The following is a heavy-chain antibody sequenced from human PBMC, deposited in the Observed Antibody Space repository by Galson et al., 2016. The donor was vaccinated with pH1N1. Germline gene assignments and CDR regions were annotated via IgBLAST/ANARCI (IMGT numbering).Heavy chain of an antibody. D-gene: IGHD6-13*01. CDR1: GFTFSNYA. Sequence: SLRLSCAASGFTFSNYAMSWVRQSPGKGLEWLSAISGGGGSTYHVDSVKGRFTISRDNSKNILYLQMNSLRAEDTAVYYCATGLLAAAGTFDYWGQGTLVTVSS. J-gene: IGHJ4*02. V-gene: IGHV3-23*01. CDR2: ISGGGGST. CDR3: ATGLLAAAGTFDY.